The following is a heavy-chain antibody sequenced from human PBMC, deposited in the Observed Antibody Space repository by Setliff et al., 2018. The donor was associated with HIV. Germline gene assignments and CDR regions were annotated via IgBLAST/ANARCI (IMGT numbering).Heavy chain of an antibody. J-gene: IGHJ4*02. D-gene: IGHD4-17*01. Sequence: SVKVSCKASGYNFSSNGISWVRQAPGQGLEWMGWISPNNGDTNIPQRFRGRVSLTTDTSINTAYMELGGLHSDDTAVYYCARFLDHDYGDYRTYYFDFWGQGTLVTVSS. CDR2: ISPNNGDT. CDR1: GYNFSSNG. V-gene: IGHV1-18*01. CDR3: ARFLDHDYGDYRTYYFDF.